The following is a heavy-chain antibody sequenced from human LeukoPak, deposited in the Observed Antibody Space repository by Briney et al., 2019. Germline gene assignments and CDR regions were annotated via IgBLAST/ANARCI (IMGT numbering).Heavy chain of an antibody. J-gene: IGHJ6*02. CDR2: INHSGST. CDR1: GGSFSGYY. Sequence: SETLSLTCAVYGGSFSGYYWSWIRQPPGKGLEWIGEINHSGSTNYNPSLKRRVTISVDTSKNQFSLKLSSVTAADTAVYYCAREPPRIYYYYYYGMDVWGQGTTVTVSS. CDR3: AREPPRIYYYYYYGMDV. V-gene: IGHV4-34*01.